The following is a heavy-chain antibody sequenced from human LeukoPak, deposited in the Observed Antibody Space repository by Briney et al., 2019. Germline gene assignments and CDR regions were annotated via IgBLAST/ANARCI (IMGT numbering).Heavy chain of an antibody. CDR1: RFTFSSYA. D-gene: IGHD2-2*02. Sequence: GGSLRLSCAASRFTFSSYAMSWVRQAPGKGLEWVSGISGSGGSTYYADSVKGRVTISRDNSKNTLYLQMDSLRAEDTAVYYCAKDPNPREYQLLYGYWGQGTLVTVSS. V-gene: IGHV3-23*01. J-gene: IGHJ4*02. CDR2: ISGSGGST. CDR3: AKDPNPREYQLLYGY.